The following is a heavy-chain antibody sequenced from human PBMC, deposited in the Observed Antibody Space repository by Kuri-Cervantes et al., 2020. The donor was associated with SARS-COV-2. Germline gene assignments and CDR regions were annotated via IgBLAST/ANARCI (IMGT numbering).Heavy chain of an antibody. CDR3: ASSSPATVTYPFDY. D-gene: IGHD4-17*01. J-gene: IGHJ4*02. V-gene: IGHV3-23*01. Sequence: GGSLRLSCTVSGGSISSYYWSWIRQPAGKGLEWVSAISGSGGSTYYADSVKGRFTISRDNSKNTLYLQMNSLRAEDTAVYYCASSSPATVTYPFDYWGQGTLVTVSS. CDR1: GGSISSYY. CDR2: ISGSGGST.